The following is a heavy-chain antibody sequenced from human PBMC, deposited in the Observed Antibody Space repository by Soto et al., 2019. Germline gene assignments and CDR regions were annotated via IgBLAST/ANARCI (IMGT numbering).Heavy chain of an antibody. J-gene: IGHJ6*02. CDR2: ISAYNGNT. CDR3: ARDLREWLRLVYYYYGMDV. V-gene: IGHV1-18*04. Sequence: GASVKVSCKASGYTFTGHYIHWVRQAPEQGPEWMGWISAYNGNTNYAQKLQGRVTMTTDTSTSTAYMELRSLRSDDTAVYYCARDLREWLRLVYYYYGMDVWGQGTTVTVSS. D-gene: IGHD5-12*01. CDR1: GYTFTGHY.